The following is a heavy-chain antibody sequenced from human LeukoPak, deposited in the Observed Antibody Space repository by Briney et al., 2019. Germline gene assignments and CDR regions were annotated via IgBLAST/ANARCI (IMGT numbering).Heavy chain of an antibody. CDR1: GYSFTSYW. D-gene: IGHD1-7*01. J-gene: IGHJ4*02. V-gene: IGHV5-51*01. CDR2: IYPGDSDT. Sequence: GESLKISCKGSGYSFTSYWIGWVRQMPGKGLEWMGIIYPGDSDTRYSPSFQGQVTISADKSISTAYLQWSSLKASDTAMYYCARQDPALNWNYGSFDYWGQGTLVTVSS. CDR3: ARQDPALNWNYGSFDY.